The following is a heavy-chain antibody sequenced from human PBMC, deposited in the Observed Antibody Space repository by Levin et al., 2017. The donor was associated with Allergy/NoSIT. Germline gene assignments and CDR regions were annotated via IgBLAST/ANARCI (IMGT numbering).Heavy chain of an antibody. V-gene: IGHV3-53*01. Sequence: SCAASGFTVSSNYMSWVRQAPGKGLEWVSLIYSGGSTYYADSVKGRFTISRDNSKNTLYLQMNSLRAEDTAVYYCASSHYGSGSYDYWGQGTLVTVSS. CDR2: IYSGGST. CDR3: ASSHYGSGSYDY. J-gene: IGHJ4*02. D-gene: IGHD3-10*01. CDR1: GFTVSSNY.